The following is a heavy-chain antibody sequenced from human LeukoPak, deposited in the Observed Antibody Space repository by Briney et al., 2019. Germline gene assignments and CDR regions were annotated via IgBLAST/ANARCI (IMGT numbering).Heavy chain of an antibody. CDR1: GGSLSGYY. Sequence: SETLSLTCAVYGGSLSGYYWSWIRQPPGKGLEWIGEINHSGSTNYNPSLKSRVTISVDTSKNQFSLKLSSVTAADTAVYYCARGRVSSGWYGDAFDIWGQGTMVTVSS. CDR3: ARGRVSSGWYGDAFDI. V-gene: IGHV4-34*01. J-gene: IGHJ3*02. D-gene: IGHD6-19*01. CDR2: INHSGST.